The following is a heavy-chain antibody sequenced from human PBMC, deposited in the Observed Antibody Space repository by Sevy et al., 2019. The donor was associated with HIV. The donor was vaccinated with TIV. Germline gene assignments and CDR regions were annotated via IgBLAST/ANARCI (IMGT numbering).Heavy chain of an antibody. CDR3: ARSIAATGPDY. CDR1: GFTFSSYW. Sequence: GGSLRLSCAASGFTFSSYWMSWVRQAPGKGLEWVANTNLDGSMKYYVDSVKGRFTVSRDNAKNSLSLQMTSLRAEDTAVYYCARSIAATGPDYWGQGTLVTVSS. V-gene: IGHV3-7*01. D-gene: IGHD6-13*01. J-gene: IGHJ4*02. CDR2: TNLDGSMK.